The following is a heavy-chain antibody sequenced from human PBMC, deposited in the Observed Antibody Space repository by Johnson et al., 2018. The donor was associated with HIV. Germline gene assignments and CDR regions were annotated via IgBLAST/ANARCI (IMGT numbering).Heavy chain of an antibody. J-gene: IGHJ3*02. Sequence: QVQLVESGGGVVQPGRSLRLSCAASGFTFSSYAMHWVRQAPGKGLEWVSYISGSDGSSTNYADSVRGRFTISRDNAKNSLYLQMNSLRAGDTAVYYCAETPGIAAAGTGYAFDIWGQGTMVTVSS. CDR2: SGSDGSST. CDR1: GFTFSSYA. CDR3: AETPGIAAAGTGYAFDI. D-gene: IGHD6-13*01. V-gene: IGHV3-30*14.